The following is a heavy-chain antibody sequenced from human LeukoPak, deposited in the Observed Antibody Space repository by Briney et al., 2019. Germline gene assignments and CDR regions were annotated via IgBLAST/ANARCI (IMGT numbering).Heavy chain of an antibody. D-gene: IGHD3-10*01. CDR1: GYSFASSW. CDR3: ARQPGAGWFDP. J-gene: IGHJ5*02. Sequence: GESLKISCQASGYSFASSWIGWARQLPGKGLEWMAIINPGDSDTRYSPSFQGQVTISADKSISTVYLQWGSLKASDTAMYYCARQPGAGWFDPWGQGTLVTVSS. V-gene: IGHV5-51*01. CDR2: INPGDSDT.